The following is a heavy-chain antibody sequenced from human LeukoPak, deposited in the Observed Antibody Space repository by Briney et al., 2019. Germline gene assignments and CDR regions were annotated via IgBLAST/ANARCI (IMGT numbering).Heavy chain of an antibody. J-gene: IGHJ5*02. CDR2: ISSSSSYM. V-gene: IGHV3-21*01. Sequence: GGSLRLSCAASGFTFSSYSMNWVRQAPGKGLEGVSSISSSSSYMYYADSVKGRFTISRDNAKNSLYLQLNSLRAEDTAVYYCARDQQQLVPNWFDPWGQGTLVTVSS. CDR3: ARDQQQLVPNWFDP. CDR1: GFTFSSYS. D-gene: IGHD6-13*01.